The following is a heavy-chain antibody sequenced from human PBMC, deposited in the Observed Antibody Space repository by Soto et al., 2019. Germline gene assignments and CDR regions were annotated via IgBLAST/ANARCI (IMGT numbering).Heavy chain of an antibody. CDR3: AHIPNYYQYDGFDP. CDR2: IYWDDDT. Sequence: QITLKESGPTLVKPTQTLTLTCTFSGFSLTTRGVGVGWIRQSPGKALECLALIYWDDDTRYSPSLQSRLSITKDTSKNPVVLTMTNVDPVDTATYYCAHIPNYYQYDGFDPWGQGTLVAVSS. D-gene: IGHD3-16*01. CDR1: GFSLTTRGVG. J-gene: IGHJ5*02. V-gene: IGHV2-5*02.